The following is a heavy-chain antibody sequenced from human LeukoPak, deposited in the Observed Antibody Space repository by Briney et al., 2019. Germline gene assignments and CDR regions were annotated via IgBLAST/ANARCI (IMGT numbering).Heavy chain of an antibody. CDR1: GFTFSDYW. D-gene: IGHD1-1*01. Sequence: GGSLRLSCAASGFTFSDYWMHWVRQAPGKGLVWVLRISSDGSRVTYADSVKGRFTISRDNAKNSLYLQMNSLRPDDTALYFCASGIRERGFVYWGHGTLVTVSS. V-gene: IGHV3-74*01. CDR2: ISSDGSRV. J-gene: IGHJ4*01. CDR3: ASGIRERGFVY.